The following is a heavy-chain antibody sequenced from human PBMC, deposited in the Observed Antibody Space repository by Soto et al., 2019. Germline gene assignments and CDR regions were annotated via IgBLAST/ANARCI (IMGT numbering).Heavy chain of an antibody. J-gene: IGHJ5*02. V-gene: IGHV4-30-4*01. CDR3: ATYTLSAYNWFDP. D-gene: IGHD2-2*02. CDR2: IYYSGST. Sequence: SETLSLTCTVSGGSIGSGDYYWSWIRQPPGKGLEWIGYIYYSGSTYYNPSLKSRVTISVDTSKNQFSLKLSSVTAADTAVHYCATYTLSAYNWFDPWGQGTLVTVSS. CDR1: GGSIGSGDYY.